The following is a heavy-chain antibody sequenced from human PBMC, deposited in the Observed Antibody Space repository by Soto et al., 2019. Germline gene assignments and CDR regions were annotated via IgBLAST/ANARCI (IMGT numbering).Heavy chain of an antibody. CDR2: INHSGST. Sequence: SETLSLTCAVYGGSFSGYYWSWIRQPPGKGLEWIGEINHSGSTNYNPSLKSRVTISVDTSKNQFSLKLGSVTAADTAVYYCARGRRDKSVVVVAATTEYFQHWGQGTLVTVSS. CDR1: GGSFSGYY. J-gene: IGHJ1*01. D-gene: IGHD2-15*01. CDR3: ARGRRDKSVVVVAATTEYFQH. V-gene: IGHV4-34*01.